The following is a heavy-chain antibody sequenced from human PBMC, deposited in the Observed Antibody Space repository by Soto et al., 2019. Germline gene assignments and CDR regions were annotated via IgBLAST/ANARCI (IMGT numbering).Heavy chain of an antibody. Sequence: PGGSLRLSCAASGFIFSDYDMHWVRQAPGKGLEWVAVISYDGSNKYYADSVKGRFTISRDNSKNTLYLQMNSLRAEDTAVYYCASDKDDSSGYYPRYWGQGTLVTVSS. CDR1: GFIFSDYD. J-gene: IGHJ4*02. CDR2: ISYDGSNK. D-gene: IGHD3-22*01. CDR3: ASDKDDSSGYYPRY. V-gene: IGHV3-30-3*01.